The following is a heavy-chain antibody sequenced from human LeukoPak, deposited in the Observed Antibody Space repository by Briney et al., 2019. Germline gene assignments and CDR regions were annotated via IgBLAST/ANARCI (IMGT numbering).Heavy chain of an antibody. D-gene: IGHD3-10*01. CDR2: IHYSGGT. J-gene: IGHJ5*02. CDR1: GDSIIGGGYY. CDR3: ARHSGNYYGSGSYYKSPYRRGGWFDP. Sequence: SETLSLTCSVSGDSIIGGGYYWTWIRQPAGKGLEWIGRIHYSGGTNYNPSLKSRLTFSVDTSQNQFSLKLNSVTAADTAVYYCARHSGNYYGSGSYYKSPYRRGGWFDPWGQGTLVTVSS. V-gene: IGHV4-61*10.